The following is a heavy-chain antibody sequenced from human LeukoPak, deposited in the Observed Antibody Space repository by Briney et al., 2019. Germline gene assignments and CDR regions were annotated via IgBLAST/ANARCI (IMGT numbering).Heavy chain of an antibody. CDR3: AREYYYDSSGYYYLTYYFDY. CDR2: IKQDGSEK. J-gene: IGHJ4*02. V-gene: IGHV3-7*01. Sequence: GGSLRLSCAASGFTFSGYWMSWVRQAPGKGLEWVANIKQDGSEKYYVDSVKGRFTISRDNAKNSLYLQMNSLRAEDTAVYYCAREYYYDSSGYYYLTYYFDYWGQGTLVTVSS. D-gene: IGHD3-22*01. CDR1: GFTFSGYW.